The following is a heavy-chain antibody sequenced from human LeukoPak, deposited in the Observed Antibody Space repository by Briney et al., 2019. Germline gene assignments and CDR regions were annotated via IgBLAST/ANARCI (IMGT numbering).Heavy chain of an antibody. J-gene: IGHJ4*02. CDR2: ISGSGGST. D-gene: IGHD6-13*01. CDR3: AREGRTGGSSWYGSFDY. Sequence: GGSPRLSCAASGFTVSSNYMSWVRQAPGKGLEWVSAISGSGGSTYYADSVKGRFTISRDNSKNTLYLQMNSLRAEDTAVYYCAREGRTGGSSWYGSFDYWGQGTLVTVSS. CDR1: GFTVSSNY. V-gene: IGHV3-66*02.